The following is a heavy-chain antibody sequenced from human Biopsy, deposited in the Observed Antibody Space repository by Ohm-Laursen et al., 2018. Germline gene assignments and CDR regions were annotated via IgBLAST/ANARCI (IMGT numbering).Heavy chain of an antibody. CDR1: GGPSGNYA. CDR2: IVPILGHL. D-gene: IGHD3-3*01. Sequence: SVKVSCKASGGPSGNYAFSWVRQAPGQGLEWVGRIVPILGHLNYAQRFQGRVSITADKSTTYVYMELSRLTSGDTAVYYCAADADGYYTEFDYWGPGTLVTVSS. V-gene: IGHV1-69*04. CDR3: AADADGYYTEFDY. J-gene: IGHJ4*02.